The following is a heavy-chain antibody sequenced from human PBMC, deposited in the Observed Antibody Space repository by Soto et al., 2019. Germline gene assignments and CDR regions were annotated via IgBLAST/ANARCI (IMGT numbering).Heavy chain of an antibody. CDR1: GYSFTSYW. Sequence: PGEALKISCKGSGYSFTSYWIGWVRQMPGKGLEWMGIIYPGGSDSRYSPCFQGQVTISADKSISTAYLQWSSLKASDTAMYYCARHDNYDFWSGYYGQVKYYYYMDVWGKGTTVTVSS. D-gene: IGHD3-3*01. V-gene: IGHV5-51*01. CDR3: ARHDNYDFWSGYYGQVKYYYYMDV. CDR2: IYPGGSDS. J-gene: IGHJ6*03.